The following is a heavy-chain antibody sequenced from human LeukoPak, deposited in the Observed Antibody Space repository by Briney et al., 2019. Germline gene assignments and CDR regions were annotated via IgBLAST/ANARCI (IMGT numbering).Heavy chain of an antibody. D-gene: IGHD6-13*01. Sequence: GEALKXSCKGSGYSFTSYWIGWVRQMPGKGLEWMGIIYPGDSDTRYSPSFQGQVTISADKSISTAYLQWSSLKASDTAMYYCARGSSSWYPLAYFQHWGQGTLVTVSS. V-gene: IGHV5-51*01. CDR1: GYSFTSYW. J-gene: IGHJ1*01. CDR2: IYPGDSDT. CDR3: ARGSSSWYPLAYFQH.